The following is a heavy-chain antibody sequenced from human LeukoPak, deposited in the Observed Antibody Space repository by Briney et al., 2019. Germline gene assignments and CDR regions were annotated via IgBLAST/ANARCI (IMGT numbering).Heavy chain of an antibody. CDR1: GYTFTGYY. CDR3: AREGIAAAGTPSPDFDY. V-gene: IGHV1-2*02. D-gene: IGHD6-13*01. CDR2: INPNSGGT. Sequence: ASVKVSCKASGYTFTGYYMHWVRQAPGQGLEWMGWINPNSGGTNYAQKFQGRVTMTRDTSISTAYMELRRLRSDDTAVYYCAREGIAAAGTPSPDFDYWGQGTLVTVSS. J-gene: IGHJ4*02.